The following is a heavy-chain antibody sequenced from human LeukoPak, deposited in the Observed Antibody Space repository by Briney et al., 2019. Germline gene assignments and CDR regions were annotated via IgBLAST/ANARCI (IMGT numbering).Heavy chain of an antibody. D-gene: IGHD3-22*01. Sequence: ASVKVSCKASGYIFTAYGISWVRQAPGQGLEWMGWISDYNGNTNYAQKVEGRVTMTTDTSTSTAHMELRSLRSDDTAVYYCARDPTSPYYYDSSGYFDSWGQGTLVTVSS. CDR3: ARDPTSPYYYDSSGYFDS. J-gene: IGHJ4*02. V-gene: IGHV1-18*01. CDR1: GYIFTAYG. CDR2: ISDYNGNT.